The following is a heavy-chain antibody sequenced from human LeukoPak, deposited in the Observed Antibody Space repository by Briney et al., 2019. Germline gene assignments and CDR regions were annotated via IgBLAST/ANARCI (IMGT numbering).Heavy chain of an antibody. CDR1: GFTFSDYY. Sequence: GGSLRLSCAASGFTFSDYYMSWIRQAPGKGLEWVSGISGIDGSTYYADSVKGRFTISRDNSKNTLYLQMNSLRAEDTAVYYCAREWASYDRSGYYPFDHWGQGTLVTVSS. CDR3: AREWASYDRSGYYPFDH. D-gene: IGHD3-22*01. J-gene: IGHJ4*02. CDR2: ISGIDGST. V-gene: IGHV3-23*01.